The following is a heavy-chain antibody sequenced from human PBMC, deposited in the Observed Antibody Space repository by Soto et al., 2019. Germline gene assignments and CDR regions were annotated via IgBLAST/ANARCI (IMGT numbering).Heavy chain of an antibody. CDR3: ATINYDFWSGYSPY. D-gene: IGHD3-3*01. V-gene: IGHV4-39*01. CDR1: GGSISSSSYY. CDR2: IYYSGST. Sequence: SETLSLTCTVSGGSISSSSYYWGWIRQPPGKGLEWIGSIYYSGSTYYNPSLKSRVTISVDTSKNQFSLKLSSVTAADTAVYYCATINYDFWSGYSPYWGQGTLVTVSS. J-gene: IGHJ4*02.